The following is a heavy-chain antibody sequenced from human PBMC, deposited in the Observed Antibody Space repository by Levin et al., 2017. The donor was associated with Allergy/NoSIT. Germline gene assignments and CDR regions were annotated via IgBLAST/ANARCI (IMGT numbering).Heavy chain of an antibody. J-gene: IGHJ4*02. Sequence: GGSLRLSCEASGFTFSSYGMHWVRQAPGKGLEWVANIWSDASNKYYADSVKGRFTISRDNSKNMLYLQMNSLRVEDTAVYYCARRGPSLHYFDYWGQGTLVTVSS. V-gene: IGHV3-33*01. CDR2: IWSDASNK. CDR1: GFTFSSYG. D-gene: IGHD5/OR15-5a*01. CDR3: ARRGPSLHYFDY.